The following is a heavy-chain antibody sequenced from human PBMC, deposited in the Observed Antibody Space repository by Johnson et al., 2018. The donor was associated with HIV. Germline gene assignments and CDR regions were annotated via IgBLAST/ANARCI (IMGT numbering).Heavy chain of an antibody. CDR3: ARDAPNFFDSSGVRDDAFDI. J-gene: IGHJ3*02. CDR1: GFTVSGNY. D-gene: IGHD3-22*01. Sequence: QLVESGGGLVQPGGSLRLSCAASGFTVSGNYMNWVRQAPGKGLEWVSVIYSDGSTYYADSVQGRFTLSRDNSQNTLYLQMNSLRAEDTAVYFCARDAPNFFDSSGVRDDAFDIWGQGTMVTVSS. V-gene: IGHV3-66*01. CDR2: IYSDGST.